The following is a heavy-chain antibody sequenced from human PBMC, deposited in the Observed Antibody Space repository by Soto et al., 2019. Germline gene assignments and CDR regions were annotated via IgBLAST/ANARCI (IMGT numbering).Heavy chain of an antibody. J-gene: IGHJ4*02. Sequence: PSETLSLTCTVSGGAINTNNYYWGWVRQAPGKGLGWIGSVFYDGTTYYSPSLKSRVTISLATSRTQFSLKLNSVTAADTAVYYCARLVGVSPVANVWGQGTLVTVSS. CDR2: VFYDGTT. CDR1: GGAINTNNYY. CDR3: ARLVGVSPVANV. D-gene: IGHD2-2*01. V-gene: IGHV4-39*01.